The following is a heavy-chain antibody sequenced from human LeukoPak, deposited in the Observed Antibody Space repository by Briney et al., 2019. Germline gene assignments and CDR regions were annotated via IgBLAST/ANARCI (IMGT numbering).Heavy chain of an antibody. Sequence: GGSLRLSCSASGFTFSRDGMSWVRQAPGKGLEWVSSISASGDGTVYADSVKGRVTISRDNSKNTLYLQMHSLRAEATAVYSCAKNLLGSEAFSWYFDLWGRGTLVTVSS. CDR3: AKNLLGSEAFSWYFDL. V-gene: IGHV3-23*01. D-gene: IGHD1-26*01. CDR1: GFTFSRDG. J-gene: IGHJ2*01. CDR2: ISASGDGT.